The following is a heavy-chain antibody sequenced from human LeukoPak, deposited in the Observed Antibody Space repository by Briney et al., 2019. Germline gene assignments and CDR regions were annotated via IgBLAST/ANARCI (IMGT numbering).Heavy chain of an antibody. CDR3: ARTQISYSNSWLFDY. D-gene: IGHD6-13*01. CDR2: IYPSDSDT. V-gene: IGHV5-51*01. CDR1: GYSFTSYW. Sequence: GESLKISCKGSGYSFTSYWIGWVRQMPGKGLEWMGIIYPSDSDTRYSPSFQGQVTISADKSINTAYLQWSSLKASDTAMYYCARTQISYSNSWLFDYWGQGTLVTVPS. J-gene: IGHJ4*02.